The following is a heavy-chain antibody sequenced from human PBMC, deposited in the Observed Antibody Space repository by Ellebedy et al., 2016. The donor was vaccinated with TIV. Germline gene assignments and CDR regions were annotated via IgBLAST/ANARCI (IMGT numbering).Heavy chain of an antibody. CDR3: ARDPGYCSSTSCYELGYYYYGMDV. CDR1: GFTFSDYY. J-gene: IGHJ6*02. V-gene: IGHV3-11*01. D-gene: IGHD2-2*01. CDR2: ISSSGSTI. Sequence: GESLKISXAASGFTFSDYYMSWIRQAPGKGLEWVSYISSSGSTIYYADSVKGRFTISRDNAKNSLYLQMNSLRAEDTAVYYCARDPGYCSSTSCYELGYYYYGMDVWGQGTTVTVSS.